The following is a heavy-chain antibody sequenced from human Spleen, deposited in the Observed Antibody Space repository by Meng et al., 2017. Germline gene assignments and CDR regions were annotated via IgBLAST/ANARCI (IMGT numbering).Heavy chain of an antibody. D-gene: IGHD3-9*01. CDR2: ISYDGSNK. V-gene: IGHV3-30*01. CDR1: GFTFSSYA. Sequence: GESLKISCAASGFTFSSYAMHWVRQAPGKGLEWVAVISYDGSNKYYADSVKGRFTISRDNSKNTLYLQMNSLRAEDTAVYYCARDLTSSPPNYWGQGTLVTVSS. J-gene: IGHJ4*02. CDR3: ARDLTSSPPNY.